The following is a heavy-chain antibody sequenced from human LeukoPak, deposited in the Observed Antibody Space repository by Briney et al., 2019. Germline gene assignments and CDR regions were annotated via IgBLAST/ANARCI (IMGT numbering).Heavy chain of an antibody. D-gene: IGHD3-10*01. Sequence: SETLSLTCAVYGGSFSVYYWSWIRQPPGKGLEWIGEINHSGSTNYNPSLKSRVTISVDTSKNQFSLKLSSVTAADTAVYYCARGTKGSGSHSGVDYYYGMDVWGQGTTVTVSS. CDR3: ARGTKGSGSHSGVDYYYGMDV. CDR2: INHSGST. J-gene: IGHJ6*02. CDR1: GGSFSVYY. V-gene: IGHV4-34*01.